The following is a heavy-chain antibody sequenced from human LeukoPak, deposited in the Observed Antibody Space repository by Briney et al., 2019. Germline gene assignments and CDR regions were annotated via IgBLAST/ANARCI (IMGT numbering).Heavy chain of an antibody. Sequence: ASVKVSCKASGYTFTSYYMHWVRQAPGQGLEWMGIINPSGGSTSYAQKFQGRVTMTRDTSTSTVYMELSSLRSDDTAVYYCAKVPGNYYDSSGYFGYWGQGTPVTVSS. D-gene: IGHD3-22*01. CDR1: GYTFTSYY. J-gene: IGHJ4*02. CDR3: AKVPGNYYDSSGYFGY. CDR2: INPSGGST. V-gene: IGHV1-46*01.